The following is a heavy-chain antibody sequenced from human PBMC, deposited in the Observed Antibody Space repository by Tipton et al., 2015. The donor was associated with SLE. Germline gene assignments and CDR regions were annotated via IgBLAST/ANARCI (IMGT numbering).Heavy chain of an antibody. J-gene: IGHJ4*02. CDR1: GGSISGNY. CDR3: ARCAITNCYRGYFDY. D-gene: IGHD2-2*01. CDR2: INWNGGGT. Sequence: LSLTCIVSGGSISGNYWSWIRQPPGKGLEWVSGINWNGGGTVYADSVKGRFTISRDNAKNSLYLQMNSLRAEDTAVYYCARCAITNCYRGYFDYWGQGALVTVSS. V-gene: IGHV3-20*04.